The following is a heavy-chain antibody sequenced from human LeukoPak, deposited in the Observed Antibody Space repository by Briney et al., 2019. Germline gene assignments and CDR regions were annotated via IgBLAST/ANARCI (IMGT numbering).Heavy chain of an antibody. J-gene: IGHJ4*02. V-gene: IGHV3-21*01. Sequence: PGGSLRLSCAASGFTFSRYSMNWVRQAPGKGLEWVSSISSSSSYIYYADSVKGRFTISRDNAKNSLYLQMNSLRAEDTAVYYCARDLFPPYYYDSSGLDYWGQGTLVTVSS. CDR1: GFTFSRYS. CDR3: ARDLFPPYYYDSSGLDY. CDR2: ISSSSSYI. D-gene: IGHD3-22*01.